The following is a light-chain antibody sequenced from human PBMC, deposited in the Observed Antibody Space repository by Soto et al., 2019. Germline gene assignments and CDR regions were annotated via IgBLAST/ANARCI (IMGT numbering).Light chain of an antibody. V-gene: IGKV3-20*01. CDR2: DAF. Sequence: EIVLTQSPGTLSLSPGERATLSCMVSQSVSNNYLAWYQQKPGQAPRLLIYDAFNRATGIPDRFTGSGSGTDFTLTISRLEPEDFAVYYCQQYVSSPWAFGQGTKVDIK. J-gene: IGKJ1*01. CDR3: QQYVSSPWA. CDR1: QSVSNNY.